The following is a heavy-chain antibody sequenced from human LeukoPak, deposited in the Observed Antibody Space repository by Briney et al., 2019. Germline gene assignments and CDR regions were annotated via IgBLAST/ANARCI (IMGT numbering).Heavy chain of an antibody. V-gene: IGHV1-69*05. Sequence: ASVKVSCKASGGTFSSYAISWVRQAPGQGLEWMGGIIPIFGTANYAQKFQGRVTITTDESTSTAYMELSSLRSEDTAVYYCARDSRQLGLFDYWGQGTLVTVSS. D-gene: IGHD6-6*01. J-gene: IGHJ4*02. CDR3: ARDSRQLGLFDY. CDR2: IIPIFGTA. CDR1: GGTFSSYA.